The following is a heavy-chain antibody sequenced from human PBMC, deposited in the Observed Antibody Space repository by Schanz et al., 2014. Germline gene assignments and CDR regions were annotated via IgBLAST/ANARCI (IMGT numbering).Heavy chain of an antibody. CDR1: GFTFSSYT. Sequence: EVQLLESGGGLVRPGGSLRLSCAASGFTFSSYTMNWVRQAPGKGLEWISAISGSGVSTHYADSVKGRFTISRDNSKSTLYLQVNSLRPEDTVVYYCARDHQWLARYYMDVWGKGTTVTVSS. V-gene: IGHV3-23*01. D-gene: IGHD6-19*01. CDR3: ARDHQWLARYYMDV. CDR2: ISGSGVST. J-gene: IGHJ6*03.